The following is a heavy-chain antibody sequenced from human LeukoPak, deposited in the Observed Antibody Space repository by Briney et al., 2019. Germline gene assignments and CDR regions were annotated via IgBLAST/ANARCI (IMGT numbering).Heavy chain of an antibody. J-gene: IGHJ4*02. D-gene: IGHD3-16*01. CDR3: ARLRGTKLDY. V-gene: IGHV3-7*01. Sequence: GGSLRLSCAASGFNFNNYWMSWLRQAPGKGLEWVANIKDDGSEEYYVDSVKGRFTIVRDNAYNSLYLQMNSLRDEDTAVYYCARLRGTKLDYWGQGTLVTVSS. CDR2: IKDDGSEE. CDR1: GFNFNNYW.